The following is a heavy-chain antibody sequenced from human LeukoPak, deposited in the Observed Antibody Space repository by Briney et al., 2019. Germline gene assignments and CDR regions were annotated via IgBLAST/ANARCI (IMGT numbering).Heavy chain of an antibody. CDR1: GFTFSNYW. J-gene: IGHJ5*02. V-gene: IGHV3-7*01. D-gene: IGHD6-13*01. CDR3: ARGIATGIDFFDP. CDR2: IKHDGSDQ. Sequence: GGSLRLSCAASGFTFSNYWLTWVRQAPGKGLEWVANIKHDGSDQYYLDSVKGRFTISRDNAKNSLYLQMNSLRAEDTAVYYCARGIATGIDFFDPWGQGTLVTVSS.